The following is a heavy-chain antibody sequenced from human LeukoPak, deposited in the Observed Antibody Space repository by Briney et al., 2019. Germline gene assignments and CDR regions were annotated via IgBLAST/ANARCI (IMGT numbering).Heavy chain of an antibody. D-gene: IGHD3-10*01. J-gene: IGHJ4*02. CDR2: ISTGGDTI. Sequence: PGGSLRLSCEASGFTFSSYEMSWVRQAPGKGLEWVSYISTGGDTIHYADSVKGRFTISRDNAKESLYLQMNSLRAEDTAVYYCARPLGYSGSGSYYAYWGQGTLVTVSA. CDR1: GFTFSSYE. CDR3: ARPLGYSGSGSYYAY. V-gene: IGHV3-48*03.